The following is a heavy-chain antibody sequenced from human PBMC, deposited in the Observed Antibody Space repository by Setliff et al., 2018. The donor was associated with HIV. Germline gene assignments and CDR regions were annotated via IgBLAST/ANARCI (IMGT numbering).Heavy chain of an antibody. V-gene: IGHV4-59*08. CDR3: ARGDTYYHDSSGYVKSALDCFDI. J-gene: IGHJ3*02. D-gene: IGHD3-22*01. CDR2: IYYDGSTNFNPAT. Sequence: SETLSLTCTVSGGSISSYYRSWIRQPPGKGLEWIGYIYYDGSTNFNPATNYNPSLKSRVTISVDMSKNQFSLKLNSVTAADTAVYHCARGDTYYHDSSGYVKSALDCFDIWGQGTMVTVSS. CDR1: GGSISSYY.